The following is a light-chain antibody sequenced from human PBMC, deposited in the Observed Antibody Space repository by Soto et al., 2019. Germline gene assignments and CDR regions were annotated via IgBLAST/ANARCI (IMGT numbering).Light chain of an antibody. CDR2: DAS. Sequence: ESMLTQSPATLSLSPGERATLSCRASQSVRSYLAWYQQKPGQAPRLLIYDASNRAPGIPARFSGSGSGTDFTLTISSLEPYDFAVYYCQQRSSWPRITVGQGTRRDIK. J-gene: IGKJ5*01. CDR3: QQRSSWPRIT. V-gene: IGKV3-11*01. CDR1: QSVRSY.